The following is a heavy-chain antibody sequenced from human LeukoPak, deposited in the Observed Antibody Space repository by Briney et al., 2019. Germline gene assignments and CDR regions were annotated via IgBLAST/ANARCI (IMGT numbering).Heavy chain of an antibody. J-gene: IGHJ4*02. V-gene: IGHV1-46*04. CDR3: AKDAQGLVRGGIYFDF. CDR2: INPSGSST. Sequence: ASVKVSCKASGYTFTSYYMHWVRQAPGQGLEWMGIINPSGSSTDYADSVKGRFTISRDNSKNTLYLQMNSLRAEDTALYYCAKDAQGLVRGGIYFDFWGQGSLVTVSS. CDR1: GYTFTSYY. D-gene: IGHD6-19*01.